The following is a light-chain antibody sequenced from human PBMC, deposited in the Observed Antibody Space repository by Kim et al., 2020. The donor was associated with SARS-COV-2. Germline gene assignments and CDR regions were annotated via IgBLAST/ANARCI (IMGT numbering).Light chain of an antibody. CDR1: SANIGSNT. V-gene: IGLV1-44*01. CDR2: TDD. CDR3: ATWDDSLDVWM. J-gene: IGLJ3*02. Sequence: GQRVAISCSGSSANIGSNTVNWYQKFPGTAPQLLIDTDDRRPSGVSDRVSCSKSGTSASLAISALRSEDEADYYCATWDDSLDVWMFGGGTQLTVL.